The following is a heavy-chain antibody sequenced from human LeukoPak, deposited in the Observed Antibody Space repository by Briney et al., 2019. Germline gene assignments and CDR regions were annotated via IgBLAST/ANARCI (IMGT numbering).Heavy chain of an antibody. CDR3: AKVAGATSY. CDR2: ISYDNTYK. V-gene: IGHV3-30*04. CDR1: GITFSTYA. J-gene: IGHJ4*02. D-gene: IGHD5-12*01. Sequence: GGSLRLSCAASGITFSTYAMHWVRQAPGRGLEWVAFISYDNTYKDFADSVKGRFTISRDNSKNTLYLQMNSLRAEDTAVYYCAKVAGATSYWGQGTLVTVSS.